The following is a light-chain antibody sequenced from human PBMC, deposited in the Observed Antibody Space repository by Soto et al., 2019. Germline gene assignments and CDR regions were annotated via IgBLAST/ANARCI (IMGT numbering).Light chain of an antibody. V-gene: IGKV3-15*01. Sequence: EIVMTQSPATLSVSPGERATLSCRASQTVSSNLAWYQQKPVQAPXLIIYGASTRATGIPARFSGSVSGTEFTLIISSLQSEDFAVYYCQHYNNWPPWTFGQGTKVDIK. J-gene: IGKJ1*01. CDR3: QHYNNWPPWT. CDR2: GAS. CDR1: QTVSSN.